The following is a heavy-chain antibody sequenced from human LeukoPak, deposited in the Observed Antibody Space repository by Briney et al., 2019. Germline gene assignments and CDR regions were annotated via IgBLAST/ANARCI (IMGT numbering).Heavy chain of an antibody. D-gene: IGHD6-19*01. CDR1: GGTFSSYA. J-gene: IGHJ4*02. V-gene: IGHV1-69*04. Sequence: ASVKVSCKASGGTFSSYAISWVRQAPGQGLEWMGRIIPILGIANYAQKFQGRVTMTRNTSISTAYMELSSLRSEDTAVYYCARKQWLVQGEFDYWGQGTLVTVSS. CDR3: ARKQWLVQGEFDY. CDR2: IIPILGIA.